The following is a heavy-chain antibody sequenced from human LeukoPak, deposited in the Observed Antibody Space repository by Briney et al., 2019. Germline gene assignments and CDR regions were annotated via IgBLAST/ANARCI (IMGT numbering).Heavy chain of an antibody. CDR3: ARGPGYSYAQFAY. CDR2: IYYSGST. Sequence: PSETLSLTCTVSGGSISSYYWSWIRQPPGKALEWIGYIYYSGSTNYNPSLKSRVTISVDTSKNHFSLKLSSVTAADTAVYYCARGPGYSYAQFAYWGQGTLVTVSS. V-gene: IGHV4-59*01. J-gene: IGHJ4*02. CDR1: GGSISSYY. D-gene: IGHD5-18*01.